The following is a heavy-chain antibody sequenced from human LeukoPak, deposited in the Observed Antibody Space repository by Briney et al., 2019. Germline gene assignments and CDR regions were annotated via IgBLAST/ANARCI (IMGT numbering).Heavy chain of an antibody. Sequence: ASVKVSCKASGYTFTGYYMHWVRQAPGQGLEWMGWINPNSGGTNYAQKFQGRVTMTRDTSISTAYMELSGLRSDDTAVYYCARGFPVGATYDAFDIWGQGTMVTVSS. CDR3: ARGFPVGATYDAFDI. CDR2: INPNSGGT. J-gene: IGHJ3*02. D-gene: IGHD1-26*01. CDR1: GYTFTGYY. V-gene: IGHV1-2*02.